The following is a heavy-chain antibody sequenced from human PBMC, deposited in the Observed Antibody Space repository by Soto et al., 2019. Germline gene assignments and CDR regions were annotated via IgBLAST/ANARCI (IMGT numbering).Heavy chain of an antibody. CDR3: ARDQSLYCSSTSCYPSDAFDI. D-gene: IGHD2-2*01. Sequence: ASVKVSCKASGYTFTSYGISWVRQAPGQGLEWMGWISAYNGNTNYAQKLQGRVIMTTDTSTSTAYMELRSLRSDDTAVYYCARDQSLYCSSTSCYPSDAFDIWGQGTMVTVSS. V-gene: IGHV1-18*01. CDR1: GYTFTSYG. CDR2: ISAYNGNT. J-gene: IGHJ3*02.